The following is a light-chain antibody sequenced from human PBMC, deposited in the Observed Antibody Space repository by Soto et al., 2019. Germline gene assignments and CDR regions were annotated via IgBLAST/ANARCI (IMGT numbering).Light chain of an antibody. V-gene: IGKV1-39*01. Sequence: DIPLTQSPSFLSASVGDRVTITCPASQSISSYLNWYQQKPGKAPKLLIYAASSLQSGVPSRFSGSGSGTDFTLTISSLQPDDFATYYCQQYNSYSPLTFGGGTKVDIK. J-gene: IGKJ4*01. CDR2: AAS. CDR1: QSISSY. CDR3: QQYNSYSPLT.